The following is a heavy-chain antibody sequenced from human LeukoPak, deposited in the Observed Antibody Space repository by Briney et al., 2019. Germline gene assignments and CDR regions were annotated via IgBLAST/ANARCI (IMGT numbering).Heavy chain of an antibody. CDR3: ARDLGYGDYALDY. J-gene: IGHJ4*02. CDR2: IYYSGST. CDR1: GGSISSGDYY. D-gene: IGHD4-17*01. Sequence: SQTLSLTCTVSGGSISSGDYYWSWIRQPPGKGLEWIGYIYYSGSTYYNPSLKSRVTISVDTSKNQFSLKLSSVTAADTAVYHCARDLGYGDYALDYWGQGTLVTVSS. V-gene: IGHV4-30-4*01.